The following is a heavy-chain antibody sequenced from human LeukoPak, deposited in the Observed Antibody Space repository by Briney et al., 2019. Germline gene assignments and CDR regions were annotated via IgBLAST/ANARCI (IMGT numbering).Heavy chain of an antibody. D-gene: IGHD2-2*01. V-gene: IGHV4-61*01. CDR1: GGSVSSGSYY. CDR3: ARSYCTTTSCLIRY. J-gene: IGHJ4*02. CDR2: IYYSGST. Sequence: PSETLSLTCTVSGGSVSSGSYYWTWIRQPPGKGLEWIGYIYYSGSTNYNPSLKSRVTISVDTSKNQFSLQVSSVTAADTAMYYRARSYCTTTSCLIRYWGQGTLVTVSS.